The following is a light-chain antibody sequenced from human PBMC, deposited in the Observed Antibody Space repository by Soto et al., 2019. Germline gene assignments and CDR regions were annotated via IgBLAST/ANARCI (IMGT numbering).Light chain of an antibody. CDR3: CSSASNRRL. CDR2: EGY. V-gene: IGLV2-23*01. Sequence: QSARTQPAAVSGSPGQSVTISCTGTSTAVGRYDLVSWFQQHPGKAPKLMIYEGYKRPSGVSNRFSGSKSGNTASLTISGLQADDEAVYYCCSSASNRRLFGGGTKVTVL. J-gene: IGLJ2*01. CDR1: STAVGRYDL.